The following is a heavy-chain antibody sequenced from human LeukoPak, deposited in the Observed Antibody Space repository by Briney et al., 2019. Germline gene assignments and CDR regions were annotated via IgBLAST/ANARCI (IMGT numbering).Heavy chain of an antibody. CDR2: ISGSGGST. Sequence: GGSLRLSCAASGFTFSSYAMSWVRQAPGKGLEWVSAISGSGGSTYYADSVKGRFTISRDNSKNTLYLQMNSLRAEGTAVYYCAKDPHYYYNSSGYYSVSDCWGQGTLVTVSS. D-gene: IGHD3-22*01. J-gene: IGHJ4*02. CDR3: AKDPHYYYNSSGYYSVSDC. V-gene: IGHV3-23*01. CDR1: GFTFSSYA.